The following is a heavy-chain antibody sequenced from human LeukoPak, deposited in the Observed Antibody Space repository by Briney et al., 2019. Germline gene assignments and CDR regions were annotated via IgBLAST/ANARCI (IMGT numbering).Heavy chain of an antibody. J-gene: IGHJ4*02. CDR3: ARGCYSYGYCSDY. V-gene: IGHV3-30-3*01. CDR1: GFTFSSYA. D-gene: IGHD5-18*01. Sequence: GGSLRLSCAASGFTFSSYAMHWVRQAPGKGLEWVAVISYDGSNKHYADSVKGRFTISRDNSKNTLYLQMNSLRAEDTAVYYCARGCYSYGYCSDYWGQGTLVTVSS. CDR2: ISYDGSNK.